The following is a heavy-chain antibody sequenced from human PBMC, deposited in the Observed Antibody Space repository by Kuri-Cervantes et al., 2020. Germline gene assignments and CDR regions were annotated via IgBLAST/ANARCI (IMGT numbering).Heavy chain of an antibody. CDR3: ASGYCSGGSCYRWSNWFDP. Sequence: SETLSLTCGVYGGSFSGYYWSWIRQPPGKGLEWIGEINHSGSTNYNPSLKSRVTISVDTSKNQFSLKLSSVTAADTAVYYCASGYCSGGSCYRWSNWFDPWGQGTLVTVSS. CDR2: INHSGST. D-gene: IGHD2-15*01. J-gene: IGHJ5*02. CDR1: GGSFSGYY. V-gene: IGHV4-34*01.